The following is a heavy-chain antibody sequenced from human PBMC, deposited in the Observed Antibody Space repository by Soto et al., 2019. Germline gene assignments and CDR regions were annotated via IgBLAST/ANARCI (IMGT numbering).Heavy chain of an antibody. V-gene: IGHV1-18*01. D-gene: IGHD3-22*01. Sequence: ASVKVSCKASGYTFTSYGISWVRQAPGQGLEWMGWISAYNGNTNYAQKLQGRVTMTTDTSTSTAYMELRSLRSDDTAVYYCARVETYYYDSSGYYNWFDSWGPGTLVTVSS. CDR3: ARVETYYYDSSGYYNWFDS. CDR2: ISAYNGNT. J-gene: IGHJ5*01. CDR1: GYTFTSYG.